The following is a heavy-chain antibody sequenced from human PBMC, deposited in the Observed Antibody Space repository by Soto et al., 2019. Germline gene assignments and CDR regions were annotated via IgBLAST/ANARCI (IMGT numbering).Heavy chain of an antibody. D-gene: IGHD1-26*01. CDR1: GFTFITYA. V-gene: IGHV3-23*01. CDR2: ISGSGDTT. Sequence: GGSLRLSCAASGFTFITYAMSWVRQAPGKGLEWVSAISGSGDTTYYANSVKGRFTISRDNSKNTLYLQMNSLRAEDTAVYYCAKGSYRPHDYWGQGTLVTVSS. J-gene: IGHJ4*02. CDR3: AKGSYRPHDY.